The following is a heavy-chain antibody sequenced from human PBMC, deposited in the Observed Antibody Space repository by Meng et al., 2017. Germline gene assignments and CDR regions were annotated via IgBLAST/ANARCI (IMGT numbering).Heavy chain of an antibody. Sequence: EVELVESGGGLVKPGGSRRLSCVASGFRVTDAWMSWVRQAPGKGLEWVGRINSNSDGGTTDYAAPVKGRFTISRDDSKNTLYLQMNSLITEDTAVYFCATGAAAADHWGQGTLVTVSS. J-gene: IGHJ4*02. CDR2: INSNSDGGTT. D-gene: IGHD6-13*01. CDR1: GFRVTDAW. V-gene: IGHV3-15*01. CDR3: ATGAAAADH.